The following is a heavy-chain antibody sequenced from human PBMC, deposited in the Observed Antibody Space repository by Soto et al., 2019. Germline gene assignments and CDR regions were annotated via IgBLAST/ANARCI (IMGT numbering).Heavy chain of an antibody. CDR1: GFIFSSYG. CDR2: ISGSGGST. D-gene: IGHD3-16*02. Sequence: EVHLLESGGGLVQPGGSLRLSCAASGFIFSSYGMSWVRQAPGKGLEWVSGISGSGGSTYYADSVKGRFSISRDNSKKTLFLQMNGLRDEDTGVYYCAKDTRIRLGDLSFDAFDAWGQGTLVTVS. V-gene: IGHV3-23*01. CDR3: AKDTRIRLGDLSFDAFDA. J-gene: IGHJ4*02.